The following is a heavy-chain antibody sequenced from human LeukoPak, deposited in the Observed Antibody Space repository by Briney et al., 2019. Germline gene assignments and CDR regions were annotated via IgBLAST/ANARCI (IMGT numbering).Heavy chain of an antibody. D-gene: IGHD6-19*01. CDR2: IYYSGST. CDR3: ARENKQWLKGNWFDP. Sequence: SETLSLTCTVSGGSISSYYWSWIRQPPGKGLEWIGYIYYSGSTNYNPSLKSRVTISVDTSKNQFSLKLSSVTAADTAVYYCARENKQWLKGNWFDPWGQGTLVTVSS. J-gene: IGHJ5*02. CDR1: GGSISSYY. V-gene: IGHV4-59*01.